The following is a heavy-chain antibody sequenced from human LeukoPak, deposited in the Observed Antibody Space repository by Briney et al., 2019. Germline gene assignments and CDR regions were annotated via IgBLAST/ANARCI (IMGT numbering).Heavy chain of an antibody. D-gene: IGHD6-19*01. CDR2: ISGGGGST. CDR1: GFTFSSYA. J-gene: IGHJ5*02. V-gene: IGHV3-23*01. CDR3: ARVWDSSGWSRFDP. Sequence: PGGSLRLSCAASGFTFSSYAMSWVRQAPGKGLEWVSAISGGGGSTYYADSVKGRFTISRDNAKNSLYVEMNSLRADDTAVYYCARVWDSSGWSRFDPWGQGTRVTVSS.